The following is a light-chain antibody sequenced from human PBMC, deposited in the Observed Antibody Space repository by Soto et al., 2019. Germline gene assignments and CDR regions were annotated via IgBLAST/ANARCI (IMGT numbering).Light chain of an antibody. CDR3: QHYCSSPSWT. CDR2: GAS. V-gene: IGKV3-20*01. Sequence: EIVLTQSPGTLSLSPRERATLSCSASQSVSSSYLAWYQPRPGQAPRLLIYGASNSATGIPDRFSGSRSGTDFTLTISRLEPEDFAVYYDQHYCSSPSWTFGQGTKVEVK. CDR1: QSVSSSY. J-gene: IGKJ1*01.